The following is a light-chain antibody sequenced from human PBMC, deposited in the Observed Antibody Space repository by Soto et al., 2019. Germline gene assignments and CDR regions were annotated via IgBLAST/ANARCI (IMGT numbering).Light chain of an antibody. CDR1: QSISSS. Sequence: EIVMTQSPATLSVSPGERATLSCRASQSISSSLAWYQQRTGQAPRLLIYGTTTRAAGVPSRFSGSGYGAVFTLTISSLQSEDFAFYYRQQYNNWPKTFGQGTKVDIK. J-gene: IGKJ1*01. V-gene: IGKV3-15*01. CDR2: GTT. CDR3: QQYNNWPKT.